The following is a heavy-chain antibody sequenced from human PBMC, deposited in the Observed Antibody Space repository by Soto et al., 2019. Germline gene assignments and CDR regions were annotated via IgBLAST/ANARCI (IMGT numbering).Heavy chain of an antibody. J-gene: IGHJ4*02. V-gene: IGHV1-2*02. CDR2: INPNSGGT. CDR3: ARAGEWYSSSSLLRFDY. D-gene: IGHD6-6*01. Sequence: ASVKVSCKTSGYTFTNQGISWVRQAPGQGLEWMGWINPNSGGTNYAQKFQGRVTMTRDTSISTAYMELSRLRSDDTAVYYCARAGEWYSSSSLLRFDYWGQGTLVTVSS. CDR1: GYTFTNQG.